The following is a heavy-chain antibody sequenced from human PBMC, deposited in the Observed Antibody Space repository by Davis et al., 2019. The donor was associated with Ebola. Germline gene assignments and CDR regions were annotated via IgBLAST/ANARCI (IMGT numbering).Heavy chain of an antibody. CDR2: ISYDGSNK. CDR1: GFTFSSYA. CDR3: AHPTAHDAFDI. V-gene: IGHV3-30-3*01. J-gene: IGHJ3*02. Sequence: GESLKISCAASGFTFSSYAMHWVRQAPGKGLEWVAVISYDGSNKYYADSVKGRFTISRDNSKNTLYLQMNSLRAEDTAVYYCAHPTAHDAFDIWGQGTMVTVSS. D-gene: IGHD2-21*02.